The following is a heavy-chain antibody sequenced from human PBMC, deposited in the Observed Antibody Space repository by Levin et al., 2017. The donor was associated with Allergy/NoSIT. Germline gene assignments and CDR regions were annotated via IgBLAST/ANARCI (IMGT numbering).Heavy chain of an antibody. CDR2: INSDGSST. J-gene: IGHJ4*02. D-gene: IGHD2-21*02. Sequence: PGGSLRLSCVASGFTFGVYWMHWVRQAPGKGLVWVSRINSDGSSTDYADSVKGRFTISRDNAKNTLYLQMNSLRAEDAAVYFCARSPRWDMTAGGFDYWGQGTLVTVSS. CDR1: GFTFGVYW. CDR3: ARSPRWDMTAGGFDY. V-gene: IGHV3-74*01.